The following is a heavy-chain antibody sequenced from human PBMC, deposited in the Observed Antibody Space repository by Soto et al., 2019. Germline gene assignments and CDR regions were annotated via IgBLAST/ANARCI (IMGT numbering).Heavy chain of an antibody. V-gene: IGHV3-33*01. CDR2: IWYDGSNK. Sequence: QVQLVESGGGVVQPGRSLRLSCAASGFTFSSYGMHWVRQAPGKGLEWVAVIWYDGSNKYYADSVKGRFTISRDNSKNTLYLQMNSLRAEDTAVYYCARVGCGGDCYHFDYWGQGTLVTVSS. CDR3: ARVGCGGDCYHFDY. CDR1: GFTFSSYG. J-gene: IGHJ4*02. D-gene: IGHD2-21*02.